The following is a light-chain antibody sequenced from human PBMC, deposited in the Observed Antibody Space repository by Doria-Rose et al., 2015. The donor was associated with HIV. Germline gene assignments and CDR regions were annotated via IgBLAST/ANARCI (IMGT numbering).Light chain of an antibody. J-gene: IGKJ1*01. CDR3: HQYGTSWT. CDR1: QSVSSTY. Sequence: IEMTQSPGTLSLSPGERANLSCRASQSVSSTYLAWYQQKPGQASSLIIYDGSTRAAGIPDRFSASGSGTDFTLTINRLEPEDFALYYCHQYGTSWTFGQGTKVEI. V-gene: IGKV3-20*01. CDR2: DGS.